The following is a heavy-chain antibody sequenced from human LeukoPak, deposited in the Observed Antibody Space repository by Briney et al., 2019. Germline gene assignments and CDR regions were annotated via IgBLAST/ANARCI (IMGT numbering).Heavy chain of an antibody. V-gene: IGHV1-2*02. CDR3: ARECSGTYCGED. CDR1: GYSFTAFY. J-gene: IGHJ4*02. CDR2: IHPRRGDT. D-gene: IGHD1-26*01. Sequence: ASVKVSCKTSGYSFTAFYIHWVRQAPGQGLEWMGWIHPRRGDTNYAQKFQGRVTMTRDTSISTAYLDLSSLRSDDTAIYYCARECSGTYCGEDWGQGTLVTVSS.